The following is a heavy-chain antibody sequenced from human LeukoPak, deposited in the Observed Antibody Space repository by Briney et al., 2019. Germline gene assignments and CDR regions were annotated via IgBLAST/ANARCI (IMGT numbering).Heavy chain of an antibody. CDR3: ARDPYSTSSGLEIRY. CDR1: GGTFSSYA. Sequence: SVKVSCKASGGTFSSYAISWVRQAPGQGLEWMGRIIPMLGIANYAQKFQGRVTINADKSTSTAYMELSSLRSEDTAVYYCARDPYSTSSGLEIRYWGQGTLVNVSS. CDR2: IIPMLGIA. J-gene: IGHJ4*02. D-gene: IGHD6-6*01. V-gene: IGHV1-69*04.